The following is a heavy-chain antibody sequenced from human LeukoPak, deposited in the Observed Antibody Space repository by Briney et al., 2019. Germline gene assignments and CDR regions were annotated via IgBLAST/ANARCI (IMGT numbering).Heavy chain of an antibody. Sequence: PGGSLRLSCAASGFTFTNHPMNWVRQAPGKGLEWVSYIGGDGVAFYADSVKGRFTMSKDDARKSLYLQMNSLRAEDTGVYYCAKDHYWSIDYWGRGTLVTVSS. V-gene: IGHV3-69-1*01. J-gene: IGHJ4*02. CDR1: GFTFTNHP. CDR2: IGGDGVA. D-gene: IGHD3-3*01. CDR3: AKDHYWSIDY.